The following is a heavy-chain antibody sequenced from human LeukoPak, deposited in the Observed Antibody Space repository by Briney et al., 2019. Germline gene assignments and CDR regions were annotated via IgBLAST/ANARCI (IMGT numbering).Heavy chain of an antibody. Sequence: ASVKVSCKASGYIFTSYYMHWVRQAPGQGLEWMGIIDPSGGSTTYAQNFQGRVTMTRDTSTSTVYMELSSLRSEDTAVYYCARDDYSNRYYQYYYMDVWGKGTTVTVSS. J-gene: IGHJ6*03. V-gene: IGHV1-46*01. D-gene: IGHD4-11*01. CDR3: ARDDYSNRYYQYYYMDV. CDR1: GYIFTSYY. CDR2: IDPSGGST.